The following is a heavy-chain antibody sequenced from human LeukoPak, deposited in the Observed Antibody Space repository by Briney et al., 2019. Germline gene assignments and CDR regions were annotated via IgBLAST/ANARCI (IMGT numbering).Heavy chain of an antibody. CDR2: IYYSGST. CDR3: ARGTRGSGWFDP. D-gene: IGHD5-12*01. J-gene: IGHJ5*02. V-gene: IGHV4-59*01. CDR1: GGSISSYY. Sequence: SETLSLTCTVSGGSISSYYWSWIRQPPGKGLEWIGYIYYSGSTNYNPSLKSRVTISVDTSKNQFSLKLGSVTAADTAVYYCARGTRGSGWFDPWGQGTLVTVSS.